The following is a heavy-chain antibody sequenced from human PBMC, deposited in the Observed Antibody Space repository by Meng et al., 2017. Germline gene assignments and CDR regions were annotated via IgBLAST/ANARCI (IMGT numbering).Heavy chain of an antibody. V-gene: IGHV3-33*01. CDR3: ARVVGYSRGLAVDYFGY. D-gene: IGHD6-13*01. CDR2: IWYDGSNK. J-gene: IGHJ4*02. CDR1: GFTFSSYG. Sequence: GESLKISCAASGFTFSSYGMHWVRQAPGKGLEWVAVIWYDGSNKYYADSVKGRFTISRDNSKNTLYLQMNSLRAEDTAVYYCARVVGYSRGLAVDYFGYWGQGTLVTVSS.